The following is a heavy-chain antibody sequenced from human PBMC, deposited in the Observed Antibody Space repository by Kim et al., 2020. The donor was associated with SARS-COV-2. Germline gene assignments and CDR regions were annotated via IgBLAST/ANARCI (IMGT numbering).Heavy chain of an antibody. V-gene: IGHV4-34*01. CDR2: INHSGST. J-gene: IGHJ5*02. CDR3: AREGYCSSTSCYTPLRLYNWFDP. D-gene: IGHD2-2*02. Sequence: SETLSLTCAVYGGSFSGYYWSWIRQPPGKGLEWIGEINHSGSTNYNPSLKSRVTISVDTSKNQFSLKLSSVTAADTAVYYCAREGYCSSTSCYTPLRLYNWFDPWGQGTLVTVSS. CDR1: GGSFSGYY.